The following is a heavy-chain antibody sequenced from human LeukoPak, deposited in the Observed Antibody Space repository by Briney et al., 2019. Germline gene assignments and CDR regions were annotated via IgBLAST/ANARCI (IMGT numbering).Heavy chain of an antibody. J-gene: IGHJ4*02. D-gene: IGHD3-22*01. V-gene: IGHV3-7*01. CDR1: GFSYSGTW. CDR2: IKPFGSEK. Sequence: GVSQRLSCATSGFSYSGTWMTWVRQAPGKGLECVANIKPFGSEKYYLASVKGRFTVSRDNAKNSLYLQMNSLRVEDTAIYYCASDLNHDSGGWGQGTLVT. CDR3: ASDLNHDSGG.